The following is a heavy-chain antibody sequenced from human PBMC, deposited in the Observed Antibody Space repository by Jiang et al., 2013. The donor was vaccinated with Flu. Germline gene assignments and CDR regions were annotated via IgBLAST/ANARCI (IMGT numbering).Heavy chain of an antibody. D-gene: IGHD3-10*01. J-gene: IGHJ4*02. CDR3: ARTERFTMVESYFDY. Sequence: LLKPSETLSLTCAVYGGSFSSYYWSWIRQPPGKGLEWIGEINHNGSTNYNPSLKGRVTMSVDTSKNQFSLKLDSVTAADTALYYCARTERFTMVESYFDYWGQGTLVTVSS. CDR2: INHNGST. CDR1: GGSFSSYY. V-gene: IGHV4-34*01.